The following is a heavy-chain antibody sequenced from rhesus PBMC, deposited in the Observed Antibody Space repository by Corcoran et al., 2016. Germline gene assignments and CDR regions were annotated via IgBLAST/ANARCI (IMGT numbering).Heavy chain of an antibody. CDR2: IYGGSVST. V-gene: IGHV4-143*01. Sequence: QVQLQESGPGVVKPSETLSLTCAVSGGSISGYYLWSWIRQPPGKGLEWIGYIYGGSVSTSYNPSLKSRVIISIGTSKNQFSLKLSSVTAADTAVYYCARVDTAGTGWDYWGQGVLVTVSS. CDR3: ARVDTAGTGWDY. CDR1: GGSISGYYL. D-gene: IGHD5-24*01. J-gene: IGHJ4*01.